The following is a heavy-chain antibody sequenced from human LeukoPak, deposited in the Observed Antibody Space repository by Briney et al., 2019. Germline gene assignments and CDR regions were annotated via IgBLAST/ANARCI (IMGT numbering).Heavy chain of an antibody. CDR1: GGIFSSYA. Sequence: GASVKVSCKASGGIFSSYAISWVRQAPGQGLEWVGGIIPIFGTANYAQKFQGRVTITADESTSTAYMELSSLRSEDTAVYYCARVGLSDFWSGYYDAFDIWGQGTMVTVSS. CDR3: ARVGLSDFWSGYYDAFDI. CDR2: IIPIFGTA. D-gene: IGHD3-3*01. J-gene: IGHJ3*02. V-gene: IGHV1-69*13.